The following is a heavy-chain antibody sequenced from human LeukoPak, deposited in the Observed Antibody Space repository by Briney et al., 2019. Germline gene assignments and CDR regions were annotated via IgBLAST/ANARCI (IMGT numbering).Heavy chain of an antibody. CDR3: TRDLEYCGGDCQPFDY. CDR1: GFTFGDYA. J-gene: IGHJ4*02. Sequence: PGGSLRLSCTASGFTFGDYAMSWVRQAPGKGLEWVGFIRSKAYGGTTEYAASVKGRFTISRDDSKSIAYLQMNSLKTEDTAVYYCTRDLEYCGGDCQPFDYWGQGTLVTVSS. V-gene: IGHV3-49*04. CDR2: IRSKAYGGTT. D-gene: IGHD2-21*02.